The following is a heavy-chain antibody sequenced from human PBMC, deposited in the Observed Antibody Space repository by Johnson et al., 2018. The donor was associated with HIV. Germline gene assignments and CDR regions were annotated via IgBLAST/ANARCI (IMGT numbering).Heavy chain of an antibody. V-gene: IGHV3-7*01. D-gene: IGHD5-24*01. CDR2: IKQDGSET. CDR1: GFIFSNYA. CDR3: ASNVEGRDGYNFGDDAFDI. J-gene: IGHJ3*02. Sequence: VQLVESVGGVVQPGRSLRLSCAASGFIFSNYALHWVRQAPGKGLEWVAKIKQDGSETYYVDSVKGRFTISRDNAKNTLYLQMNSLRAEDTAVFYCASNVEGRDGYNFGDDAFDIWGQGTMVTVSS.